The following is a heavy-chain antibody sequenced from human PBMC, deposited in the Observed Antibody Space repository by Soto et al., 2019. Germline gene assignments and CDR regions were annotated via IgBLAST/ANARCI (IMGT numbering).Heavy chain of an antibody. V-gene: IGHV3-21*01. CDR2: ISSSSSYI. D-gene: IGHD5-18*01. CDR1: GFTFSSYS. Sequence: GGSLRLSCAASGFTFSSYSMNWVRQAPGKGLEWVSSISSSSSYIYYADSVKGRFTISRDNAKNSLYLQMNSLRAEDTAVYYCAKDVSALVTGMDVWGQGTTVTVSS. CDR3: AKDVSALVTGMDV. J-gene: IGHJ6*02.